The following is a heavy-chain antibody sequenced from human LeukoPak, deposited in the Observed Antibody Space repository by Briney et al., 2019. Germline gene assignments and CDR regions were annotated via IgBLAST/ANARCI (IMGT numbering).Heavy chain of an antibody. Sequence: PGGSLRLSCAASGFTFSSYAMHWVRQAPGKGLEWVAVISYDGSNKYYADSVKGRFTISRDNSKNTLYLQMNSLRAEDTAVYYCARGPPPTVTTMFSEMYFQHWGQGTLVTVSS. CDR1: GFTFSSYA. CDR3: ARGPPPTVTTMFSEMYFQH. CDR2: ISYDGSNK. V-gene: IGHV3-30-3*01. J-gene: IGHJ1*01. D-gene: IGHD4-17*01.